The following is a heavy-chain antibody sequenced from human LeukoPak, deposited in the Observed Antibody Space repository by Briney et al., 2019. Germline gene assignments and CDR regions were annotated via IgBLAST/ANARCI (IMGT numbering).Heavy chain of an antibody. D-gene: IGHD6-13*01. J-gene: IGHJ4*02. CDR2: ISSSSSTI. CDR3: ARDPDAYSSSWPFDY. Sequence: PGGSLRLSCAASGFTFSSYSMNWVRQAPGKGLEWVSYISSSSSTIYYADSVKGRFTISRDNAKNSLYLQMNSLRAEDTAVYYCARDPDAYSSSWPFDYWGQGTLVTVSS. V-gene: IGHV3-48*01. CDR1: GFTFSSYS.